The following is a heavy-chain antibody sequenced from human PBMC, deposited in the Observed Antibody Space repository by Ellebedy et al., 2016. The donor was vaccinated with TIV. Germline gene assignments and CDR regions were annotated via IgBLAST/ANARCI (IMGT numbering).Heavy chain of an antibody. V-gene: IGHV1-18*01. CDR1: GYTFTSYG. CDR2: ISAYNGNT. D-gene: IGHD3-10*01. J-gene: IGHJ4*02. CDR3: ARDTQPSITMVRGVMGY. Sequence: ASVKVSCXASGYTFTSYGISWVRQAPGQGLEWMGWISAYNGNTNYAQKLQGRVTMTTDTSTSTAYMELSSLRSEDTAVYYCARDTQPSITMVRGVMGYWGQGTLVTVSS.